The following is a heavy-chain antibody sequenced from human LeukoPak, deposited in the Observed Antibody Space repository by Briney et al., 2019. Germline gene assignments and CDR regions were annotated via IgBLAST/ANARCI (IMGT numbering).Heavy chain of an antibody. CDR1: GFTFDDYA. D-gene: IGHD6-13*01. CDR3: AKDIDSSSWPDAFDI. CDR2: ISWNSGSI. J-gene: IGHJ3*02. Sequence: PGGSLRLSCAASGFTFDDYAMHWVRQAPGKGLEWVSGISWNSGSIGYADSVKGRFTISRDNAKNSLYLQMNSLRAEDMALYYCAKDIDSSSWPDAFDIWGQGTMVTVSS. V-gene: IGHV3-9*03.